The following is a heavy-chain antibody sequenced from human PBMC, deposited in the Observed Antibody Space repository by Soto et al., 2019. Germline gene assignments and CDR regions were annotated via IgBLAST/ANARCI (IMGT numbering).Heavy chain of an antibody. CDR2: ISYDGDVK. D-gene: IGHD1-26*01. CDR1: GFMFETHA. V-gene: IGHV3-30-3*01. CDR3: ARAHYSTSSPQLDD. Sequence: QVQLVESGGGVVRPGRSLRLSCAASGFMFETHAMHWVRQAPGKGLEWVALISYDGDVKFYGDSVKGRFTISRDNSKNTLSLEMNSLTAEDRAVYYCARAHYSTSSPQLDDWSQGSRVTVSS. J-gene: IGHJ4*02.